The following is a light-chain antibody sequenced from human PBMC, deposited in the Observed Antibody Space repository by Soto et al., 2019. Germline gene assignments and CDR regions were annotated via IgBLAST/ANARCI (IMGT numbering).Light chain of an antibody. CDR1: SSDIGAYNY. V-gene: IGLV2-8*01. Sequence: QSVLTQPPSASGSPGQSVAISCTGTSSDIGAYNYVPWYQQHPGKVPKLIIYEVTNRPSGVPDRFSASKSGNTASLTASGLQAEDEADYYCSSHGGANNFYLFGTGTKVTVL. J-gene: IGLJ1*01. CDR3: SSHGGANNFYL. CDR2: EVT.